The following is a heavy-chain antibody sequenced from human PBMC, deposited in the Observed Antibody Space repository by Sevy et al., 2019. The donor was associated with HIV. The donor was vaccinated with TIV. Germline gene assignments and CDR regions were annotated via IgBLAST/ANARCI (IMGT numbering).Heavy chain of an antibody. Sequence: SETLSLTCAVYGGSFSGYYWSWIRQTPGKGLEWIGEINHSGSTNYNPSLKSRVTISVDTSKNQFSRKVNSVTAADTAVYYCARDSDSGYYEGFQYWGQGTLVTVSS. CDR3: ARDSDSGYYEGFQY. V-gene: IGHV4-34*01. J-gene: IGHJ1*01. D-gene: IGHD3-22*01. CDR2: INHSGST. CDR1: GGSFSGYY.